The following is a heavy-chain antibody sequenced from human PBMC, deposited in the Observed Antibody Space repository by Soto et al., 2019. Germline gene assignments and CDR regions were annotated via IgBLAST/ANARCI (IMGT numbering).Heavy chain of an antibody. CDR3: GRHRMSGSFYFDY. Sequence: SETLSLTCTVSGGSMSSSSYYWGWIRQPPGKGLEWIGSKSYTGSAYYNPSLKSRTTLSVDTSKNQFSLKLASVTAAETAVYFCGRHRMSGSFYFDYWGQGSLVTVSS. V-gene: IGHV4-39*01. CDR1: GGSMSSSSYY. CDR2: KSYTGSA. D-gene: IGHD3-3*01. J-gene: IGHJ4*02.